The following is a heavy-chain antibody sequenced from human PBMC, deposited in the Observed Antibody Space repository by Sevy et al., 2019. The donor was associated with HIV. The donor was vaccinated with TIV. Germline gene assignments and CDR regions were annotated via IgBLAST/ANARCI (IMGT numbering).Heavy chain of an antibody. Sequence: GGSLRLSCTASGFTFGDYAMSWFRQAPGKGLEWVGFIRSKAYGGTTEYAASVKGRFTISRDDSKSIAYLQMNSLKTEDTAMYYCTRTLTQYCSSTSCPYAFDIWGQGTMVTVSS. CDR1: GFTFGDYA. V-gene: IGHV3-49*03. D-gene: IGHD2-2*01. CDR2: IRSKAYGGTT. J-gene: IGHJ3*02. CDR3: TRTLTQYCSSTSCPYAFDI.